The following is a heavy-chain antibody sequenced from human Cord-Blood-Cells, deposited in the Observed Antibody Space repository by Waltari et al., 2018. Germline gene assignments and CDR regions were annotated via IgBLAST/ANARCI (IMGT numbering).Heavy chain of an antibody. J-gene: IGHJ4*02. CDR2: ISYDGSNK. D-gene: IGHD3-3*01. CDR1: GFTFSSYV. CDR3: AKDFRDFWSGYLDY. V-gene: IGHV3-30*18. Sequence: QVQLVESGGGVVQPGRSLRLSCAASGFTFSSYVMHWVRQAPGKGLEWVAVISYDGSNKYYADSVKGRFTISRDNSKNTLYLQMNSLRAEDTAVYYCAKDFRDFWSGYLDYWGQGTLVTVSS.